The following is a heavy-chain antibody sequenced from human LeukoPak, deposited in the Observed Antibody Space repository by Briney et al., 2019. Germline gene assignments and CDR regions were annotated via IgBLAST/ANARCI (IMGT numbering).Heavy chain of an antibody. CDR2: ISGGGGST. D-gene: IGHD3-3*01. Sequence: GGSLRLSCAVSGFTFSSYGMSWVRQAPGKGPEWVSGISGGGGSTYYADSVKGRFIISRDNSKNTLYLQMNSLRAEDTAVYYCAKDPDDFWSGYFDYWGQGTLVTVSS. J-gene: IGHJ4*02. CDR3: AKDPDDFWSGYFDY. V-gene: IGHV3-23*01. CDR1: GFTFSSYG.